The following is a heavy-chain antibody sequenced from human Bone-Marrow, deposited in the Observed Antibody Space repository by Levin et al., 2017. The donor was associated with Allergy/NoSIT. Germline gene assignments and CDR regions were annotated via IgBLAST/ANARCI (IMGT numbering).Heavy chain of an antibody. CDR2: INWNSGTK. CDR1: GFPFDDYA. V-gene: IGHV3-9*01. Sequence: GGSLRLSCAASGFPFDDYAIHWVRQGPGKGLEWVSGINWNSGTKGYADSVKGRFTISRDNARNSLYLQMNSLITEDTALYYWAKARTVVAFHDCFDIWVQGTMVTVST. CDR3: AKARTVVAFHDCFDI. J-gene: IGHJ3*02. D-gene: IGHD3-22*01.